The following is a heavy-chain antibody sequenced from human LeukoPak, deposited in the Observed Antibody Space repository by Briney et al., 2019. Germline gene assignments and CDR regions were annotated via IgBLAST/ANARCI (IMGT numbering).Heavy chain of an antibody. CDR1: GFTFSSYA. CDR3: ARVSPAAGENPGGAFDY. V-gene: IGHV3-23*01. Sequence: QSGGSLRLSCAASGFTFSSYAMSWVRQAPGKGLEWVSTISGSGGSTYYADSVKGRFTISRDNSKNTLYLQMNSLRAEDTAVYYCARVSPAAGENPGGAFDYWGQGTLVTVSS. J-gene: IGHJ4*02. D-gene: IGHD6-13*01. CDR2: ISGSGGST.